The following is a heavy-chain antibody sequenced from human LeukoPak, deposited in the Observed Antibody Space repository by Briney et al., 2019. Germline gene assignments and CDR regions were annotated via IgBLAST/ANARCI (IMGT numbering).Heavy chain of an antibody. V-gene: IGHV3-23*01. CDR1: GFAFSTYA. D-gene: IGHD6-13*01. CDR3: AKSHSLAQRGYFDY. Sequence: GGSLRLSCAASGFAFSTYAMSWVRQAPGKGLEWLSTISNTGDNTYFADSVKGRFTLSRDNPKYTLYLQMNSLRAEDTAVYYCAKSHSLAQRGYFDYWGQGTLVTVSS. CDR2: ISNTGDNT. J-gene: IGHJ4*02.